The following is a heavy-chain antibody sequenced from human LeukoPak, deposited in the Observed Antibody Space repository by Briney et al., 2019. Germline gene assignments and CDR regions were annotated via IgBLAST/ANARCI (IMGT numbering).Heavy chain of an antibody. CDR2: IKQDGSEK. Sequence: PGGSLRLSCAASGFTFSSYWMSWVRQAPGKGLEWVANIKQDGSEKYYVDSVKGRFTISRDNAKNSLYLQMNSLRAEDTAVYYCASYYGGKGANWFDPWGQGTLVTVSS. J-gene: IGHJ5*02. D-gene: IGHD4-23*01. CDR1: GFTFSSYW. V-gene: IGHV3-7*01. CDR3: ASYYGGKGANWFDP.